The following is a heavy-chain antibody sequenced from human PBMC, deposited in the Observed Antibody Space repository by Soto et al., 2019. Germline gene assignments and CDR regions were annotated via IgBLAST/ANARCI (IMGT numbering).Heavy chain of an antibody. CDR1: GFTFSSYD. V-gene: IGHV3-13*01. CDR2: IGTAGDT. CDR3: ARARSWPYYYYGMDV. J-gene: IGHJ6*02. Sequence: PGGSLRLSCAASGFTFSSYDMHWVRQATGKGLEWVSAIGTAGDTYYPGSVKGRFTISRENAKNSLYLQMNSLRAGDTAVYYCARARSWPYYYYGMDVWGQGTTVTVSS. D-gene: IGHD6-13*01.